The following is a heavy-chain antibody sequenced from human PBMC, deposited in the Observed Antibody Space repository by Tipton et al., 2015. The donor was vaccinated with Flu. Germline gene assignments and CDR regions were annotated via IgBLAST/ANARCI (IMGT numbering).Heavy chain of an antibody. CDR3: ARAPFRYYGSGSFDY. CDR1: GGSVSTGGYY. CDR2: IYYGGST. V-gene: IGHV4-31*03. D-gene: IGHD3-10*01. J-gene: IGHJ4*02. Sequence: TLSLTCTMFGGSVSTGGYYLSWIRQHPGKGLEWIGYIYYGGSTYYNPSLKSRVAISVDASKNQFSLKLTSVTAADAAVYFCARAPFRYYGSGSFDYWGQGTPVTVSS.